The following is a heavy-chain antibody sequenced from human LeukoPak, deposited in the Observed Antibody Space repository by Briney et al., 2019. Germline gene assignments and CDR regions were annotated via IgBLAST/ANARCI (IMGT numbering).Heavy chain of an antibody. CDR3: AKSDFWSGYYSKKEAYFDY. V-gene: IGHV3-23*01. CDR2: ISGSGGST. CDR1: GFTFSSYA. J-gene: IGHJ4*02. Sequence: GGSLRLSCAASGFTFSSYAMSWVRQAPGKGLEWVSAISGSGGSTYYADSVKGRFTISRDNSKNTLYLQMNSLGAEDTAVYYCAKSDFWSGYYSKKEAYFDYWGQGTLVTVSS. D-gene: IGHD3-3*01.